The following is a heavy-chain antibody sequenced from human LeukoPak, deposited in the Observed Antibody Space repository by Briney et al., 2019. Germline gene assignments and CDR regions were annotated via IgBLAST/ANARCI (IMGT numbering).Heavy chain of an antibody. J-gene: IGHJ4*02. D-gene: IGHD6-19*01. CDR1: GYSFTSYW. CDR2: IHPGDSDT. V-gene: IGHV5-51*01. CDR3: ATPRPRNDKNEAWLVWDY. Sequence: GESLKISCKGSGYSFTSYWIGWVRQMTRKGLEWMGIIHPGDSDTRYSPSFQGQVTISADKSISTAYLQWSSLKASDTAIYYCATPRPRNDKNEAWLVWDYWGQGTLVSVSS.